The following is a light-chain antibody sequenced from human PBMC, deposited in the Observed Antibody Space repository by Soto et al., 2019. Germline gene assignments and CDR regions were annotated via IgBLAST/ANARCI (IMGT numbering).Light chain of an antibody. CDR3: QSYDSSLSGPTKI. Sequence: QSALTQPPSVSGAPGQRVTISCTGSSSNIGAGYDVHWYQQLPGTAPKLLIYGNSNRPSGVPDRFSGSKSGTSASLAITGLQAEDEADYYCQSYDSSLSGPTKIFGTGTKLTVL. CDR2: GNS. J-gene: IGLJ1*01. V-gene: IGLV1-40*01. CDR1: SSNIGAGYD.